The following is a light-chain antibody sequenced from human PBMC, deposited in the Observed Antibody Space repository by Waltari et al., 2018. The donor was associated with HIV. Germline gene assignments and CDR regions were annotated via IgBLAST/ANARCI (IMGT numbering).Light chain of an antibody. CDR3: CSYADTYFVL. Sequence: QSALIQPRSVPGSSGRSVTISCTGTSSAVGGYNYGLWYQHHPNKGPKLLIYDVNKRPSRVPYRFSGSKSGNTASLTISGLQAEDEADYYCCSYADTYFVLFGGRTKLTVL. CDR2: DVN. CDR1: SSAVGGYNY. J-gene: IGLJ2*01. V-gene: IGLV2-11*01.